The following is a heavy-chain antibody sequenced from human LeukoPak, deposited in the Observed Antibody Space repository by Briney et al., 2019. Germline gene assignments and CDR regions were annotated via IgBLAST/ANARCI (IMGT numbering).Heavy chain of an antibody. Sequence: GASVKVSCKVSGYTLTELSMHWVRQAPGKGLEWMGGFDPEDGETIYAQKFQGGVTITADKSTSTAYMELSSLRSEDTAVYYCARDRSTSPFDIWGQGTMVTVSS. CDR3: ARDRSTSPFDI. CDR2: FDPEDGET. J-gene: IGHJ3*02. CDR1: GYTLTELS. V-gene: IGHV1-24*01. D-gene: IGHD2-2*01.